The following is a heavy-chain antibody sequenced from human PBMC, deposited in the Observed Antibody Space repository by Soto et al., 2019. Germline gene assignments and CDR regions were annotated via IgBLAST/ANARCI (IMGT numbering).Heavy chain of an antibody. Sequence: GASEKVSCKVSGYTLTELSMHWVRQAPGKGLEWMGGFDPEDGETIYAQKFQGRVTMTEDTSTDTAYMELSSLSSEDTAVYYCATLHLKAYYYDSSGQLIDYWGQGTLVTVSS. CDR2: FDPEDGET. CDR3: ATLHLKAYYYDSSGQLIDY. J-gene: IGHJ4*02. D-gene: IGHD3-22*01. CDR1: GYTLTELS. V-gene: IGHV1-24*01.